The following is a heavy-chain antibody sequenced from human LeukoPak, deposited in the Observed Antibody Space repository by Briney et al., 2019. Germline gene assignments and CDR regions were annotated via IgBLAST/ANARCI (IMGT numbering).Heavy chain of an antibody. J-gene: IGHJ4*02. CDR2: IYYSGST. V-gene: IGHV4-59*12. CDR3: AREPAHDYGDYGSGDY. Sequence: SETLSLTCTVSGGSISSYYWSWIRQPPGKGLEWIGYIYYSGSTYYNPTLKSRVSISVDTSKNQFSLNLSSVTAADTAVYYCAREPAHDYGDYGSGDYWGQGTLVTVSS. D-gene: IGHD4-17*01. CDR1: GGSISSYY.